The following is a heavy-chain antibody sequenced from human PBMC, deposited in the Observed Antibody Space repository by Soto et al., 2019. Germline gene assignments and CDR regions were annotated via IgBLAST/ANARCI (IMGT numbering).Heavy chain of an antibody. J-gene: IGHJ4*02. Sequence: PGGSLRLSCAASGFTNSSYGMHGIRQAPGKGLEWVAVIWYDGSNKYYAVSVKGRFTISRDNSKNTLYLQMNSLRAEATAVYYCARDSRAETVVKSFDYWGQGT. V-gene: IGHV3-33*01. D-gene: IGHD2-15*01. CDR3: ARDSRAETVVKSFDY. CDR2: IWYDGSNK. CDR1: GFTNSSYG.